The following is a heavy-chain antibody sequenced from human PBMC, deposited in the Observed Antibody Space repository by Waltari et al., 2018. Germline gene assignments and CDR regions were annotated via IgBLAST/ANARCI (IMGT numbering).Heavy chain of an antibody. Sequence: VQLVQSGAEVKKPGSSVKVSCKASGGTFNSYAISWVRQVPGQGLEWMGGIIPFLGIADYAQKFQGRVTITADESTTTAYMDLSSLRSDDTAVYYCARRSNSDYILDYWGQGTLVTVFS. CDR1: GGTFNSYA. CDR3: ARRSNSDYILDY. CDR2: IIPFLGIA. D-gene: IGHD4-4*01. J-gene: IGHJ4*02. V-gene: IGHV1-69*12.